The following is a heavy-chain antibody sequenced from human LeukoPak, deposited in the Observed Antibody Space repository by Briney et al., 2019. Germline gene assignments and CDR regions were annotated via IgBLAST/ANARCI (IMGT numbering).Heavy chain of an antibody. D-gene: IGHD2-2*01. Sequence: ASVKVSCKASGYTFTSYYIHWVRQAPGQGLEWMGIINPSGGSTIYAQKFQGRVTMTRDTSTSTVYMELSSLRSEDTAVYYCARDRFCGSGTSGPIDDWGQGTLVTVSS. J-gene: IGHJ4*02. V-gene: IGHV1-46*01. CDR2: INPSGGST. CDR1: GYTFTSYY. CDR3: ARDRFCGSGTSGPIDD.